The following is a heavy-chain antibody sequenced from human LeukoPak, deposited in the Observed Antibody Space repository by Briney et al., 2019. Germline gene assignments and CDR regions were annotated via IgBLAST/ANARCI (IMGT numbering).Heavy chain of an antibody. D-gene: IGHD3-22*01. CDR2: INDYTGDS. V-gene: IGHV4-34*01. CDR1: GGSFTDYF. J-gene: IGHJ6*02. CDR3: ARGRIAKIVVVNSLSYGMDV. Sequence: SETLSLTCTVFGGSFTDYFWTWIRHSPGKGLEWIGEINDYTGDSKYNPSLNSRVSISLEKSKNQLSLELRSVTAADTAVYYCARGRIAKIVVVNSLSYGMDVWGQGTTVTVSS.